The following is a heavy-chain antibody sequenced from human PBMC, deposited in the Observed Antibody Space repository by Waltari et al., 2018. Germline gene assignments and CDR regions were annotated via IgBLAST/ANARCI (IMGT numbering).Heavy chain of an antibody. V-gene: IGHV3-7*01. Sequence: EVQLVESGGGLVQPGGSLRLSCAASGFTFSSYWMSWVRQAPGKGLEWVANIKQDGSEKYYLDSVKVRFTISRDNAKNALYLQMNSLRAEDTAVYYCARYLIGPYNWFDPWGQGTLVTVSS. CDR3: ARYLIGPYNWFDP. CDR1: GFTFSSYW. CDR2: IKQDGSEK. D-gene: IGHD2-21*01. J-gene: IGHJ5*02.